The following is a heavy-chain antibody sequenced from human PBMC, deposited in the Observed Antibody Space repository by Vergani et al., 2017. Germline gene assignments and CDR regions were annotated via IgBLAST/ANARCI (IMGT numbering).Heavy chain of an antibody. J-gene: IGHJ5*02. CDR2: IYWNDDK. D-gene: IGHD4-17*01. V-gene: IGHV2-5*01. Sequence: QITLKESGPTLVKPRQTLTLTCTFSGFSLSTSGVGVGLIRQPPGKALEWLALIYWNDDKRYSPSLKSRLTITKDTSKNQVVLTMTNMDPVDTATYYCAHKKGDYDVAGWNWFDPWGQGTLVTVSS. CDR1: GFSLSTSGVG. CDR3: AHKKGDYDVAGWNWFDP.